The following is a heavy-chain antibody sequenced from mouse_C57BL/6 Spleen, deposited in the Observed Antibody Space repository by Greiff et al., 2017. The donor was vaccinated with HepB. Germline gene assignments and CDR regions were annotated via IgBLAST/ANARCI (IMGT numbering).Heavy chain of an antibody. V-gene: IGHV1-18*01. D-gene: IGHD1-1*01. J-gene: IGHJ4*01. Sequence: DVQLQESGPELVKPGASVKIPCKASGYTFTDYNMDWVKQSHGKSLEWIGDINPNNGGTIYNQKFKGKATLTVDKSSSTAYMELRSLTSEDTAVYYCARCRRYGSSYLYAMDYWGQGTSVTVSS. CDR1: GYTFTDYN. CDR3: ARCRRYGSSYLYAMDY. CDR2: INPNNGGT.